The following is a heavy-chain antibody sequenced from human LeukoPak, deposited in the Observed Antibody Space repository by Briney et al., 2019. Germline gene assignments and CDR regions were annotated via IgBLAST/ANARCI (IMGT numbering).Heavy chain of an antibody. Sequence: SETLSLTCTVSGGSISSYYWSWIRQPPGKGLEWIGYIYYSGSTYYNPSLRSRATVSVDTSKSQFSLELGSVTAADTAVYYCARHGTTNYDISWGQGSLVTVSS. CDR2: IYYSGST. D-gene: IGHD3-9*01. CDR3: ARHGTTNYDIS. CDR1: GGSISSYY. V-gene: IGHV4-59*04. J-gene: IGHJ5*02.